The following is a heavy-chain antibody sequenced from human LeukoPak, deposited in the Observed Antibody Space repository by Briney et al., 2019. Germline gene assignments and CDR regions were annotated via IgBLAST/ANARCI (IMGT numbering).Heavy chain of an antibody. CDR2: IYTSGST. J-gene: IGHJ4*02. Sequence: SETLSLTCTVSGGSISSGSYYWSWIRQPAGKGLEWIGRIYTSGSTNYNPSLKSRVTISVHTSKNQFSLKLSSVTAADTAVYYCARISTVAGTVYFDYWGQGTLVTVSS. D-gene: IGHD6-19*01. CDR3: ARISTVAGTVYFDY. CDR1: GGSISSGSYY. V-gene: IGHV4-61*02.